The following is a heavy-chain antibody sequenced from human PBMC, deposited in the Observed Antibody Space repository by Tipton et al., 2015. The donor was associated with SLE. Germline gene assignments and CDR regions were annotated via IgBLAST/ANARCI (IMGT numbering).Heavy chain of an antibody. CDR1: GGSISSYY. V-gene: IGHV4-59*01. D-gene: IGHD2-2*01. CDR2: IYYSGST. J-gene: IGHJ6*03. CDR3: ARERSSTPYYYYYMDV. Sequence: TLSLTCTVSGGSISSYYWSWIRQPPGKGLEWIGYIYYSGSTNYNPSLKSRVTISVDTSKNQFSLKLSSVTAADTAVYYCARERSSTPYYYYYMDVWDKGTTVTVSS.